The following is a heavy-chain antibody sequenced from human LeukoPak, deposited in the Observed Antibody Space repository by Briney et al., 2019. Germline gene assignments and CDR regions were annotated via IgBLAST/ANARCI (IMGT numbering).Heavy chain of an antibody. CDR1: GFTFSSYS. CDR3: ASVVVPAAIPYTFDY. D-gene: IGHD2-2*02. Sequence: QPGGSLRLSCAASGFTFSSYSMNWVRQAPGKGLECVSYISSSSSTIYCADSVKGRFTISRDNAKNSLYLQMNSLRAEDTAVYYCASVVVPAAIPYTFDYWGQGTLLTVSS. V-gene: IGHV3-48*01. CDR2: ISSSSSTI. J-gene: IGHJ4*02.